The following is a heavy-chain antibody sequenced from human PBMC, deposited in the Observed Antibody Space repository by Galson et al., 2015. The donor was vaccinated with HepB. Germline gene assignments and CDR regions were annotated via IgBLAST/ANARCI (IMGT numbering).Heavy chain of an antibody. D-gene: IGHD3-3*01. Sequence: SLRLSCAASGFTLSDYYMSWVRQAPGKGLEWVAHIQKSGSDKYYVDSVKGRFTISRDNAKKPVYLQMNSLRAEDTAVYYCARVGDLNDYWSGYPSDAFDFWGQGTMVTVSS. J-gene: IGHJ3*01. CDR1: GFTLSDYY. CDR3: ARVGDLNDYWSGYPSDAFDF. V-gene: IGHV3-7*03. CDR2: IQKSGSDK.